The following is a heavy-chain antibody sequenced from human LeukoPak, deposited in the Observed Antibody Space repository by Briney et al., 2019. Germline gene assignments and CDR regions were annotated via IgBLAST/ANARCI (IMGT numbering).Heavy chain of an antibody. D-gene: IGHD4-17*01. Sequence: GGSLRLSCAASGFTFSSYAMSWVRQAPGKGLEWVSAISGSGGSTYYADSVKGRFTISRDNSKNTLYLQMNSLRVEDTAVYYCAKDLVDGDYGDYEDYWGQGTLVTVSS. CDR2: ISGSGGST. V-gene: IGHV3-23*01. CDR1: GFTFSSYA. CDR3: AKDLVDGDYGDYEDY. J-gene: IGHJ4*02.